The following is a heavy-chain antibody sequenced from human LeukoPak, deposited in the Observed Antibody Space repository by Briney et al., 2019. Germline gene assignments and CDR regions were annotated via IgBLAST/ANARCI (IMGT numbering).Heavy chain of an antibody. CDR2: ISSSSSYI. Sequence: PGGSLRLSCAASGFTFSSYSMNWVRQAPGKGLEWVSSISSSSSYIYYADSVKGRFTISRDNAKNSLYLQMNSLRAEDTAVYYCARGLGDFWSGYYLDYFDYWGQGTLVTVAS. V-gene: IGHV3-21*01. CDR3: ARGLGDFWSGYYLDYFDY. J-gene: IGHJ4*02. CDR1: GFTFSSYS. D-gene: IGHD3-3*01.